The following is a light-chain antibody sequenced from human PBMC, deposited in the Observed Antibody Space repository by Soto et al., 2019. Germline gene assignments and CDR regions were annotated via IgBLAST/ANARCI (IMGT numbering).Light chain of an antibody. V-gene: IGLV1-44*01. Sequence: QSVLTQPPSASGIPGQRVTISCSGSRSNIGSNNVNWYQQLPGTAPRLLTFNNHLRPSGVPDRFSGSKSGASASLAISGLQSEDEGDYYCAAWHDSLDGYVFGAGTKVTVL. J-gene: IGLJ1*01. CDR2: NNH. CDR1: RSNIGSNN. CDR3: AAWHDSLDGYV.